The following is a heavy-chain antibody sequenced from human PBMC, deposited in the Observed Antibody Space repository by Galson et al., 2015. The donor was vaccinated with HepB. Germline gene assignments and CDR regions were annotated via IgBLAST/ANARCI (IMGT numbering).Heavy chain of an antibody. CDR3: GRGKSARVEY. CDR2: INSAGLRT. V-gene: IGHV3-74*01. CDR1: GLTFSTYW. J-gene: IGHJ4*02. Sequence: SLRLSCAASGLTFSTYWMHWVRQAPGKGLVRVSRINSAGLRTSYGDSVKGRFTISRDNAKNTLYLQMNSLRAEDTAVYYCGRGKSARVEYWGQGTPVTVSS.